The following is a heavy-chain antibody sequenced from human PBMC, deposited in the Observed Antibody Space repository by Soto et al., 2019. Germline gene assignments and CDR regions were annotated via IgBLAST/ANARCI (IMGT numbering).Heavy chain of an antibody. V-gene: IGHV5-51*01. CDR1: GYSFTSYW. D-gene: IGHD6-6*01. CDR3: ARTPSIAARPDPYYFDY. J-gene: IGHJ4*02. CDR2: IYPGDSDT. Sequence: GEALKISCKGSGYSFTSYWIGWVRQMPGKGLEWMGIIYPGDSDTRYSPSFQGQVTISADKSISTAYLQWSSLKASDTAMYYCARTPSIAARPDPYYFDYWGQGTLVTVS.